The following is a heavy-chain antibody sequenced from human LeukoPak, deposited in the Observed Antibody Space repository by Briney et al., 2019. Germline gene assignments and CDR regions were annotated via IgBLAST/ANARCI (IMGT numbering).Heavy chain of an antibody. Sequence: PGGSLRLSCAASGFTFDDYAMHWVRQGPGKGLEWVSGISWNSGSIGYADSVKGRFTISRDNAKNSLYLQMNSLRAEDTAVYYCATGCSDSHYDYVWGSYRYTDLVPFDYWGQGTLVTVSS. CDR2: ISWNSGSI. D-gene: IGHD3-16*02. V-gene: IGHV3-9*01. J-gene: IGHJ4*02. CDR1: GFTFDDYA. CDR3: ATGCSDSHYDYVWGSYRYTDLVPFDY.